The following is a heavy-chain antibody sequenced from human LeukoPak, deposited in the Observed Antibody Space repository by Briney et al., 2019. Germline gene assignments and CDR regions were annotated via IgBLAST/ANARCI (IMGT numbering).Heavy chain of an antibody. D-gene: IGHD7-27*01. CDR3: AREKLGGHDY. V-gene: IGHV4-31*03. CDR2: IYYSGSA. Sequence: PSQTLSLTCTVSGGSISSGGHYWSWIRQHPGKGLEWIGYIYYSGSAYYNPSLKSRVTISVDTSKNQFLLDLNYVTAADTAVYYCAREKLGGHDYWGQGTLVTVSS. J-gene: IGHJ4*02. CDR1: GGSISSGGHY.